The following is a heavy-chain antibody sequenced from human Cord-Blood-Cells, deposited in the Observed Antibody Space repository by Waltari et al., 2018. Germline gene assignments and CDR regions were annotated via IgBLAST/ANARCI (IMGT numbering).Heavy chain of an antibody. V-gene: IGHV4-34*01. J-gene: IGHJ3*02. CDR3: AGSRKLVYSWKGDAFDI. CDR2: INHSGSP. CDR1: GGSFSGYY. Sequence: QVQLQQWGAGLLKPSETLSLTCAVYGGSFSGYYWSWIRQPPGKGLEWIGEINHSGSPNYNPSRKSRVTISVDTSKNQFSLKLSSVTAADTAVYYCAGSRKLVYSWKGDAFDIWGQGTMVTVSS. D-gene: IGHD1-1*01.